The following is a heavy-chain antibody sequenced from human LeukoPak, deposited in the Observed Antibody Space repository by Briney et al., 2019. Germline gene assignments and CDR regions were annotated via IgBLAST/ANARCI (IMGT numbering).Heavy chain of an antibody. CDR2: ISGGSSSV. J-gene: IGHJ4*02. CDR1: GYTFSSYS. D-gene: IGHD5-12*01. V-gene: IGHV3-48*02. CDR3: ARKYGGYADY. Sequence: GGSLRLSCAASGYTFSSYSMTWVRQAPGKGLEWVSHISGGSSSVYYADSVKGRFTISRDNAKNSLYLQMNSLRDEDTAVYYCARKYGGYADYWGQGTLVTVSS.